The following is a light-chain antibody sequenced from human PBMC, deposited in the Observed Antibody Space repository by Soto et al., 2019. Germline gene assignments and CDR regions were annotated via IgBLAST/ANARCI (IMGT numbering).Light chain of an antibody. V-gene: IGKV1-8*01. Sequence: AIRMTQSPSSFSASTGDRVTITCRASQGISSCLAWYQQKPGKAPKLLIYAASTLQSGVPSRFSGSGSGTDFTLTISCLQSEDFATYYCQQYYSYPRITFGPGTKVDIK. CDR2: AAS. CDR1: QGISSC. CDR3: QQYYSYPRIT. J-gene: IGKJ3*01.